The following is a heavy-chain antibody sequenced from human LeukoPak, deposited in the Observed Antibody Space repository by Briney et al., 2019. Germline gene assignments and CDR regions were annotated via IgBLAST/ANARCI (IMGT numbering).Heavy chain of an antibody. CDR1: GGSISSSPYY. CDR2: IYYSGST. V-gene: IGHV4-39*01. J-gene: IGHJ4*02. Sequence: SETLSLTCTVSGGSISSSPYYWGWIRQPPGKGLEWIGNIYYSGSTYYNPSLKTRVTIPVDTSKNQFSLKLTSVTAADTAVYYCARHASVDGNWPRPLDYWGQGSLVTVSS. CDR3: ARHASVDGNWPRPLDY. D-gene: IGHD6-19*01.